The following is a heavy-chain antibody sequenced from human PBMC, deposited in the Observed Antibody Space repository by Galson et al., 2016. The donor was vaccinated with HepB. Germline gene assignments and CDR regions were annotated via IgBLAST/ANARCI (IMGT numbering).Heavy chain of an antibody. CDR3: AKEYAWGINAFDY. V-gene: IGHV3-30*18. J-gene: IGHJ4*02. D-gene: IGHD3-16*01. CDR1: GFSFSSCG. Sequence: SLRLSCAASGFSFSSCGMQWVRQAPGKGLEWVTVIAAGGNIQFYADSVKGRFIVSRDNSKNPLDLQMNSLRPEDTAVYFCAKEYAWGINAFDYWGQGSLVTVSS. CDR2: IAAGGNIQ.